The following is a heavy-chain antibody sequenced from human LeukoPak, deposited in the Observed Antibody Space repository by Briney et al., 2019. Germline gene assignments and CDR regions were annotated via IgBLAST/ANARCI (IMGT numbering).Heavy chain of an antibody. CDR3: ARVVGTVTTRYYYYMDV. D-gene: IGHD4-11*01. CDR1: GYTFTGYY. CDR2: INPNSGGT. V-gene: IGHV1-2*02. Sequence: ASVKVSCKASGYTFTGYYMHWVRQAPGQGLEWMGWINPNSGGTNYAQKFQGRVTMIRDTSISTAYMELSRLRSDDTAVYYCARVVGTVTTRYYYYMDVWGKGTTVTVSS. J-gene: IGHJ6*03.